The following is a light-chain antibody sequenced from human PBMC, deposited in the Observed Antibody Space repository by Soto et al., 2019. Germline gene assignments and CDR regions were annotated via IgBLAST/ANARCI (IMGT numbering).Light chain of an antibody. V-gene: IGKV1-5*03. CDR1: QTISTS. J-gene: IGKJ1*01. CDR3: QQFESYPVT. Sequence: DIQMTQSPSILSASVGDRVTITCRAGQTISTSLAWYQQKPGKAPNLLIYRASILESGVPSRFSGSGSGTEFTLTISSLQPDDFSTYYCQQFESYPVTFGQGTKVEIK. CDR2: RAS.